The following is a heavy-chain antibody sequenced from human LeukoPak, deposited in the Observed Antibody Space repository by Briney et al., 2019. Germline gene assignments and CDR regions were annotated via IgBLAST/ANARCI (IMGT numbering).Heavy chain of an antibody. Sequence: SETLSLTCAVYGGSFSGYYWSWIRQPPGKGLEWIGEINHSGSTNYNPSLKSRVTISVDTSKNQFSLKLSSVTAADTAVCYCARRRGYAAAAGTYSYYYYYYMDVWGKGTTVTVSS. V-gene: IGHV4-34*01. CDR2: INHSGST. CDR3: ARRRGYAAAAGTYSYYYYYYMDV. J-gene: IGHJ6*03. D-gene: IGHD6-13*01. CDR1: GGSFSGYY.